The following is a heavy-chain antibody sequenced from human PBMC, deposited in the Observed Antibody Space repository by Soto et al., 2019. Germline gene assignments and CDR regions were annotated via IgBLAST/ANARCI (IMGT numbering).Heavy chain of an antibody. CDR2: MKPNSGNT. CDR3: ARERTGTTSMDV. J-gene: IGHJ6*02. D-gene: IGHD1-1*01. CDR1: GYTFTSYD. V-gene: IGHV1-8*01. Sequence: QVQLVQSGAEVKKPGASVKVSCKASGYTFTSYDINWVRQATGQGLEWMGWMKPNSGNTGYGQKFQGRITMTRKTSISTAYMELSSLRSEDTAVYYCARERTGTTSMDVWGQGNTVTVSS.